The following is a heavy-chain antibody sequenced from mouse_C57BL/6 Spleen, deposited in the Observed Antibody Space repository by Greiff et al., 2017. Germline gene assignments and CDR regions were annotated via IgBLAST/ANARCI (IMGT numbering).Heavy chain of an antibody. CDR2: INPNYGTT. V-gene: IGHV1-39*01. CDR1: GYSFTDYY. Sequence: EVQLQQPGPELVKPGASVKISCKASGYSFTDYYMNWVKQSNGKSLEWIGEINPNYGTTSYNQKFKGKATLTVDQSSSTAYMQLNSLTSEDSAVYYCARRNYGSSYDAMDYWGQGTTVTVSS. CDR3: ARRNYGSSYDAMDY. D-gene: IGHD1-1*01. J-gene: IGHJ4*01.